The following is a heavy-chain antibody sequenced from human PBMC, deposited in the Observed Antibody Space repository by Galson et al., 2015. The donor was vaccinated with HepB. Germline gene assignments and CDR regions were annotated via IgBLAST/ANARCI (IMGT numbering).Heavy chain of an antibody. D-gene: IGHD2-2*01. CDR1: GGTFSSYA. CDR2: ISAYNGNT. V-gene: IGHV1-18*01. J-gene: IGHJ4*02. Sequence: SVKVSCKASGGTFSSYAISWVRQAPGQGLEWMGWISAYNGNTNYAQKLQGRVTMTTDTSTSTAYMELRSLRSDDTAVYYCARGGRFSSTSAATLDYWGQGTLVTVSS. CDR3: ARGGRFSSTSAATLDY.